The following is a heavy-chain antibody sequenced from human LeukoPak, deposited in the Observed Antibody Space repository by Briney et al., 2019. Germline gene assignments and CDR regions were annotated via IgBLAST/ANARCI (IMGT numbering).Heavy chain of an antibody. CDR1: GFTFSSYA. Sequence: GGSLRLSCAASGFTFSSYAIHWVRQAPGKGLEWVAVISYDGSNKYYADSVKGRFTISRDNSKNTLYLQMNSLRAEDTAVYYCARDFGWYFDYWGQGTLVTVSS. J-gene: IGHJ4*02. CDR2: ISYDGSNK. V-gene: IGHV3-30*01. CDR3: ARDFGWYFDY. D-gene: IGHD6-19*01.